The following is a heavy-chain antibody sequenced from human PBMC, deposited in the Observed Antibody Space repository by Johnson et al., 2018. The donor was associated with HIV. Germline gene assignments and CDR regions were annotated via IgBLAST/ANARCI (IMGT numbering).Heavy chain of an antibody. J-gene: IGHJ3*02. CDR1: GFTFDDYA. D-gene: IGHD2-8*01. Sequence: QMLLVESGGGVVQPGRSLRLSCAASGFTFDDYAMHWVRQAPGKGLEWVAIMSYDGSNRYYTESVKGRFTISRDNSENTLYLQMNSLRAEDTAVYYCARGAFLKVYVSDDAFDIWGQGTMVTVSS. V-gene: IGHV3-30*04. CDR3: ARGAFLKVYVSDDAFDI. CDR2: MSYDGSNR.